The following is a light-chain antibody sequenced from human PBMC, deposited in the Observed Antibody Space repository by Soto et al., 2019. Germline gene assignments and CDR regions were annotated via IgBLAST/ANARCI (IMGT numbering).Light chain of an antibody. CDR1: SSNIGAGYD. CDR3: QSYDSSPYVV. Sequence: QSVLTQPPSVSGAPGQRVTISCTGSSSNIGAGYDVHWYQQLPGTAPKLLIYGNSNRPSGVPDRFSGSKSGTSASLAITGLQDEDEADYYCQSYDSSPYVVFGGGTKVTVL. J-gene: IGLJ2*01. V-gene: IGLV1-40*01. CDR2: GNS.